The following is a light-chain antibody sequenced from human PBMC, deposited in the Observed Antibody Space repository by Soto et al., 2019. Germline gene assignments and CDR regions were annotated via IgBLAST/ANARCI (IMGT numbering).Light chain of an antibody. CDR3: QAWDSSTAAVV. V-gene: IGLV3-1*01. CDR1: KLGDKY. CDR2: QDT. Sequence: SSELTQPPSVSVSPGQTASITCSGDKLGDKYACWYQLKPGQSPVLVIYQDTKRPSGIPERFSGSNSGNTATLTISGTQAMDEADYYCQAWDSSTAAVVFGGGTKLTVL. J-gene: IGLJ2*01.